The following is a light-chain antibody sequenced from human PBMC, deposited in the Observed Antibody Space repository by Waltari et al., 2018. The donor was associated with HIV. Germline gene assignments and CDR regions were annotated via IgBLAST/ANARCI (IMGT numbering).Light chain of an antibody. J-gene: IGLJ2*01. CDR2: DVS. CDR3: SSYSSTHIVV. Sequence: QSALTQPRSVSGSPGQSVTISCTGTSSDVGGYNYVSWYQQHPGKAPKLMIYDVSKRPSGVPDRFSGSKSGNTATLTIDALRAEDEAVYHCSSYSSTHIVVFGGGTKLTVL. V-gene: IGLV2-11*01. CDR1: SSDVGGYNY.